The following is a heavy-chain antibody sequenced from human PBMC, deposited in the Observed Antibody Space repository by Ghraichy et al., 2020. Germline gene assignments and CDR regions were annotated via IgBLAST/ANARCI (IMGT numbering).Heavy chain of an antibody. D-gene: IGHD2-2*01. CDR3: AKSPTIVVVPAAQYYFDY. J-gene: IGHJ4*02. CDR2: ISGSGGST. V-gene: IGHV3-23*01. Sequence: GGSLRLSCAASGFTFSSYAMSWVRQAPGKGLEWVSAISGSGGSTYYADSVKGRFTISRDNSKNTLYLQMNSLRAEDTAVYYCAKSPTIVVVPAAQYYFDYWGQGTLVTVSS. CDR1: GFTFSSYA.